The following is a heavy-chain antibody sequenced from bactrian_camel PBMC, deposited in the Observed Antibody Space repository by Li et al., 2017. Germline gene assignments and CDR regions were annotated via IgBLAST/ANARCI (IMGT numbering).Heavy chain of an antibody. Sequence: VQLVESGGGSVQAGESLRLSCVDSGYTYSSYSWGWFRQAPGQKREAVAALYTAGDSTFYADSAKGRFAVSQDNGKNTLSLQMTALKPEDTAVYYCAFAVVGGGLWYDTYEYHYWGQGTQVTVS. D-gene: IGHD5*01. CDR3: AFAVVGGGLWYDTYEYHY. J-gene: IGHJ4*01. CDR2: LYTAGDST. CDR1: GYTYSSYS. V-gene: IGHV3S31*01.